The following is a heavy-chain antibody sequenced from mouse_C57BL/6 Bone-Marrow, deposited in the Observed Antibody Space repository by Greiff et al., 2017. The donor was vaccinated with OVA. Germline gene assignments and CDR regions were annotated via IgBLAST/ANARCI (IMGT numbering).Heavy chain of an antibody. CDR3: TRDVFITTVVATNAMDY. CDR1: GFTFSSYA. D-gene: IGHD1-1*01. V-gene: IGHV5-9-1*02. J-gene: IGHJ4*01. Sequence: EVQLQESGEGLVKPGGSLKLSCAASGFTFSSYAMSWVRQTPEKRLEWVAYISSGGDYIYYADTVKGRFTISRDNARNTLYLQMSSLKSEDTAMYYCTRDVFITTVVATNAMDYWGQGTSVTVSS. CDR2: ISSGGDYI.